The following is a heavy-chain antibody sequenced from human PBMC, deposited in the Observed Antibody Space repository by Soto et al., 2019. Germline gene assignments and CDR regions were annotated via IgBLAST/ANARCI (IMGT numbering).Heavy chain of an antibody. CDR2: INAYNGNT. V-gene: IGHV1-18*01. J-gene: IGHJ3*02. D-gene: IGHD2-2*01. CDR1: GYTFTSYA. Sequence: GASVKVSCKASGYTFTSYAMNWVRQAPGQGLEWMGWINAYNGNTNYAQKLQGRVTMTTDTSTSTAYMELRSLRSDDTAVYYCARAVVVVPAAHAFDIWGQGTMVTVSS. CDR3: ARAVVVVPAAHAFDI.